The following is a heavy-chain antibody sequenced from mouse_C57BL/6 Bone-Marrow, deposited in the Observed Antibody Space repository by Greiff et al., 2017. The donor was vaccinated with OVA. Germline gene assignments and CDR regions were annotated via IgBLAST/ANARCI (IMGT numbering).Heavy chain of an antibody. CDR1: GYSFTDYN. CDR2: INPNYGTT. D-gene: IGHD1-1*01. CDR3: AFYYGSSYRYFDV. J-gene: IGHJ1*03. Sequence: EVQLQQSGPELVKPGASVKISCKASGYSFTDYNMNWVKQSNGKSLEWIGVINPNYGTTSYNQKFKGKATLTVDQSSSTAYMQLKSLTSEDAAVYYCAFYYGSSYRYFDVWGTGTTVTVSS. V-gene: IGHV1-39*01.